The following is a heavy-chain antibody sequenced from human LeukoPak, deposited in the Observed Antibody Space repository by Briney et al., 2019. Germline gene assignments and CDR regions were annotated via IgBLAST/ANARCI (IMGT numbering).Heavy chain of an antibody. J-gene: IGHJ6*03. CDR3: ARGLGRRGGVRGVSYMDV. D-gene: IGHD3-10*01. CDR2: IYYSGST. Sequence: SETLSLTCTVSGGSISSSSYYWGWIRQPPGKGLEWIGSIYYSGSTYYNPSLKSRVTISVDTSKNQFSLKLSSVTAADTAVYYCARGLGRRGGVRGVSYMDVWGKGTTVTISS. CDR1: GGSISSSSYY. V-gene: IGHV4-39*07.